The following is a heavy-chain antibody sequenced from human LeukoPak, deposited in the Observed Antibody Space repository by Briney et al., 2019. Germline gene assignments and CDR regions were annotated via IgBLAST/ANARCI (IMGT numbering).Heavy chain of an antibody. Sequence: PGRSLRLSCAASGFMFSSYSMHWVRQAPGKGLEWVSYISSSSSTIYYADSVKGRFTISRDNAKNSLYLQMNSLRAEDTAVYYCARGLHFRVYDSSDFYLHWGQGTLVTVSS. CDR1: GFMFSSYS. CDR2: ISSSSSTI. J-gene: IGHJ4*02. V-gene: IGHV3-48*01. CDR3: ARGLHFRVYDSSDFYLH. D-gene: IGHD3-22*01.